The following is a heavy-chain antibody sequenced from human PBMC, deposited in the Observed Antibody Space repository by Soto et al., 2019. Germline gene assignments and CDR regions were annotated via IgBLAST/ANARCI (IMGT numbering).Heavy chain of an antibody. D-gene: IGHD2-2*01. Sequence: ASVKVSCKASGYTFTSYGISWVRQAPGQGLEWMGWISAYNGNTNYAQKLQGRVTMTTDTSTSTAYMELRSLRSDDTAVYYCARDRAQAFIVVVPAAPPAFDIWGQGTMVTVSS. J-gene: IGHJ3*02. V-gene: IGHV1-18*01. CDR3: ARDRAQAFIVVVPAAPPAFDI. CDR1: GYTFTSYG. CDR2: ISAYNGNT.